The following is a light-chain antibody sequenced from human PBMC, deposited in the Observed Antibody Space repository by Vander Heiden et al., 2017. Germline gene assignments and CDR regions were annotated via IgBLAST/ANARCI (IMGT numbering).Light chain of an antibody. CDR3: QSYYSSNRV. CDR2: ENK. CDR1: SGSIASNY. J-gene: IGLJ3*02. V-gene: IGLV6-57*01. Sequence: NFMLTQPHSVSESPGKTVPICCTRSSGSIASNYVPWYQQRPGCSPTTAIYENKQSPSGVPDRFSASIDSSTTSATPTIAELKADDEDYYYCQSYYSSNRVFGGGTKLTVL.